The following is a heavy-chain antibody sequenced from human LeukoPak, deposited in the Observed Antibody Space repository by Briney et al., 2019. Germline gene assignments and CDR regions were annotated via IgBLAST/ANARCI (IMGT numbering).Heavy chain of an antibody. Sequence: PGGSLRLSCAASGFIFRNYAMTWVRQAPGKGLEWVSAVSGVGGSTYYADSVKGRFTISRDNSKSTLYLQMNSLSAEDTAVYYCAKRTVGEGPPLDYWGQGTLVTVSS. CDR1: GFIFRNYA. CDR2: VSGVGGST. D-gene: IGHD3-16*01. J-gene: IGHJ4*02. V-gene: IGHV3-23*01. CDR3: AKRTVGEGPPLDY.